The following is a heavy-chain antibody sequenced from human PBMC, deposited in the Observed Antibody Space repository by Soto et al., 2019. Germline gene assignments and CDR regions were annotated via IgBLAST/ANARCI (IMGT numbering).Heavy chain of an antibody. CDR3: ARVPKYYKDSIGYQQFHP. CDR2: IHYSGGATYSP. CDR1: GASISSGGYY. Sequence: SETLSLTCTVSGASISSGGYYWTWIRQHPGKGLEWLGYIHYSGGATYSPSYNPSLKSRIAISVDTSKSLFSLKLTSVSAADTAVYYCARVPKYYKDSIGYQQFHPWGQGPLVTVSA. V-gene: IGHV4-31*03. D-gene: IGHD3-22*01. J-gene: IGHJ5*02.